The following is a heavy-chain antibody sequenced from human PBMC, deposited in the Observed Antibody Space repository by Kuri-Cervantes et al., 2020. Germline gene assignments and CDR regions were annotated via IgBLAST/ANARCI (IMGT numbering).Heavy chain of an antibody. CDR1: GYTFTSYY. CDR2: MNPNSGNT. V-gene: IGHV1-8*02. D-gene: IGHD2-2*01. CDR3: ATGPAYCSSTSCLSFDY. Sequence: ASVKVSCKASGYTFTSYYMHWVRQAPGQGLEWMGWMNPNSGNTGYAQKFQGRVTMTRNTSISTAYMELSSLRSEDTAVYYCATGPAYCSSTSCLSFDYWGQGTLVTVSS. J-gene: IGHJ4*02.